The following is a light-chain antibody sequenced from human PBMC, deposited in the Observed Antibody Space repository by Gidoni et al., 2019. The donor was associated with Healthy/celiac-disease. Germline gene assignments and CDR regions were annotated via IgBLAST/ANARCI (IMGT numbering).Light chain of an antibody. V-gene: IGKV3-11*01. CDR3: QQRSNWLT. J-gene: IGKJ4*01. Sequence: EIVLPQSPATLSLSPGERATLSCRASQSVSSYLAWYQQKPGQAPRLLIYDASNRATGIPARFSGSGSGTDFTLTISSLEPEDFAVYYCQQRSNWLTFXGXTKVEIK. CDR2: DAS. CDR1: QSVSSY.